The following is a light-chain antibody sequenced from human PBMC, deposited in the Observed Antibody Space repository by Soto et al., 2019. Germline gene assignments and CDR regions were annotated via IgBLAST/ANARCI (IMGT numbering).Light chain of an antibody. CDR2: TVS. CDR1: PSVEFRDGNTY. V-gene: IGKV2-30*01. Sequence: DXVLTQSPISLRVLFVQQACLSCRSRPSVEFRDGNTYLSWFHQRPGQSPRXVIYTVSNRASGVPDRFSGSGSGTDFTLEISEWEAEDIGVYYCMQSIHWPWTFGPGTKVDI. J-gene: IGKJ1*01. CDR3: MQSIHWPWT.